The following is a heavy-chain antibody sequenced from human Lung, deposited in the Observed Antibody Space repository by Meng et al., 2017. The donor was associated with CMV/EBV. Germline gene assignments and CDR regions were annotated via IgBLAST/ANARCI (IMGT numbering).Heavy chain of an antibody. CDR1: GYAITNHKQ. V-gene: IGHV4-4*02. CDR3: LRRSGGSV. Sequence: EQLRESSPARVNPSDTPSLTCAFSGYAITNHKQWPGVRQPPVKGLEWIEEIPHKGSSAHNPSLKSRVSMSRDKSKNQFSLKLTSVTAADTAVYHCLRRSGGSVWGQGTLVTVSS. J-gene: IGHJ1*01. D-gene: IGHD3-10*01. CDR2: IPHKGSS.